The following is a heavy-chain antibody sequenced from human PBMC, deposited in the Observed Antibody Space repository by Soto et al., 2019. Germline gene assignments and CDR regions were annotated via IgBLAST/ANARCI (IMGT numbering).Heavy chain of an antibody. J-gene: IGHJ3*02. CDR2: IWYDGSNK. Sequence: PGGSLRLSCAASGFTFSSYGMHWVRQAPGKGLEWVAVIWYDGSNKYYADSVKGRFTISRDNSKNTLYLQRNSLKAEDTAVYYCARGLVDTASTHGFDIWGQGTMVTVSS. CDR3: ARGLVDTASTHGFDI. CDR1: GFTFSSYG. D-gene: IGHD5-18*01. V-gene: IGHV3-33*01.